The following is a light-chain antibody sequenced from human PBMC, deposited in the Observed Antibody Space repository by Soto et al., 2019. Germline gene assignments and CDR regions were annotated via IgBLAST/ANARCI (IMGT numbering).Light chain of an antibody. J-gene: IGKJ1*01. Sequence: DIQMTQSPSSLSASVGDRVTITCRASQSISSYLNWYQQKPGKAPKLLIYAASSLQSGVPSRFSGSGSGTDFTLTISSLQREDFATYCCQHSYSTLWTFGQGTKVEIK. CDR1: QSISSY. CDR3: QHSYSTLWT. CDR2: AAS. V-gene: IGKV1-39*01.